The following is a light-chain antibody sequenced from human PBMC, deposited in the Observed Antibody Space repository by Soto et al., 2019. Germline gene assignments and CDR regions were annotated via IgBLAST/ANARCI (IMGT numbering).Light chain of an antibody. Sequence: EIVMSQSPATLSMYPGERATLSCRASQSVSSNLAWYQQKPGQAPRLLIYGASSRATGIPDRFSGSGSGTDFTLTISRLEPEDFAVYYCQQHSSSSPEFGGGSKV. CDR3: QQHSSSSPE. CDR2: GAS. CDR1: QSVSSN. J-gene: IGKJ4*02. V-gene: IGKV3-20*01.